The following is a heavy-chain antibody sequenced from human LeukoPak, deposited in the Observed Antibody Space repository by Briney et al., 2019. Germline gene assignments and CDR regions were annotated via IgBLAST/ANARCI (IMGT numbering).Heavy chain of an antibody. CDR1: GDSISRYY. J-gene: IGHJ6*02. V-gene: IGHV4-59*01. D-gene: IGHD4-11*01. Sequence: PSETLSLTCTVSGDSISRYYWSWIGQPPGKGLEWIGYMYYSGSTSYNPSLKSRVTISVDTSKNQFSLKLSSVTAADTAVYYCARMDYSNYAGYYYGMDVWGQGTTVTVSS. CDR2: MYYSGST. CDR3: ARMDYSNYAGYYYGMDV.